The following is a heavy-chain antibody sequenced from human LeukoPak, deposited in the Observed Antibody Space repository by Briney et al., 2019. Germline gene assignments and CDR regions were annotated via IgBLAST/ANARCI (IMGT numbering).Heavy chain of an antibody. Sequence: GRSLRLSCAASGFTFSSYGMHWVRQAPGKGLEWVAVISYDGSNKYYADSVKGRFTISRDNSKNTLYLQMNSLRAEDTAVYYCAKDLSDGYNQLFDYWGQGTLVTVSS. J-gene: IGHJ4*02. V-gene: IGHV3-30*18. D-gene: IGHD5-24*01. CDR2: ISYDGSNK. CDR3: AKDLSDGYNQLFDY. CDR1: GFTFSSYG.